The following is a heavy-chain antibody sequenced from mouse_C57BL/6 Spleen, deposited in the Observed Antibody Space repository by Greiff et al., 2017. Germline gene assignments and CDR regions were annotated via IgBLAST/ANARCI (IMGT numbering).Heavy chain of an antibody. J-gene: IGHJ3*01. CDR2: ISDGGSYT. CDR3: ARDRGTGFAY. Sequence: EVKLMESGGGLVKPGGSLKLSCAASGFTFSSYAMSWVRQTPEKRLEWVATISDGGSYTYYPDNVKGRFTISRDNAKNNLYLQMSHLKSEDTAMYYCARDRGTGFAYWGQGTLVTVSA. V-gene: IGHV5-4*01. D-gene: IGHD3-3*01. CDR1: GFTFSSYA.